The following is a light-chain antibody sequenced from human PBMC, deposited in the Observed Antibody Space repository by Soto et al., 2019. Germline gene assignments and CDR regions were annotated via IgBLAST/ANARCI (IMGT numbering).Light chain of an antibody. Sequence: DIQMTQSPSSLSASVGERVTITRRATESIPIYLKWYQQKPGKAPELLIYAASSLQSGVPARFIGSGSGTDFTLTISSLQPVDCSTDDCQQSYIPPWTFGQGTKV. CDR2: AAS. CDR1: ESIPIY. V-gene: IGKV1-39*01. CDR3: QQSYIPPWT. J-gene: IGKJ1*01.